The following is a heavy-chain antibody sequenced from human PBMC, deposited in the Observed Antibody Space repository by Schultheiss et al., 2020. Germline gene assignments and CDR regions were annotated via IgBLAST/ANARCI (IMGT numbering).Heavy chain of an antibody. CDR1: GFTFSSYA. J-gene: IGHJ6*02. CDR2: ISYDGSNK. V-gene: IGHV3-30-3*01. CDR3: ARDRVSIAVAGTLGLPYYYYGMDV. Sequence: SLKISCAASGFTFSSYAMHWVRQAPGKGLEWVAVISYDGSNKYYADSVKGRFTISRDNSKNTLYLQMNSLRAEDTAVYYCARDRVSIAVAGTLGLPYYYYGMDVWGQGTTVTVSS. D-gene: IGHD6-19*01.